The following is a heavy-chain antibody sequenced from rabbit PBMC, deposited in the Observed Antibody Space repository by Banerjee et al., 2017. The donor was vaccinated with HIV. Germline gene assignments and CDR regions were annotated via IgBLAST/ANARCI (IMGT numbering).Heavy chain of an antibody. CDR1: GFSFSSTYY. J-gene: IGHJ3*01. V-gene: IGHV1S45*01. Sequence: QEQLVESGGGLVQPEGSLTLTCTASGFSFSSTYYMCWVRQAPGKGLEWIGCIYTGSSGSTYYASWAKGRFTISKTSSTTVTLQMTSLTAADTATYFCARGGEGGWATQLDLWGPGTLVTVS. CDR3: ARGGEGGWATQLDL. CDR2: IYTGSSGST. D-gene: IGHD1-1*01.